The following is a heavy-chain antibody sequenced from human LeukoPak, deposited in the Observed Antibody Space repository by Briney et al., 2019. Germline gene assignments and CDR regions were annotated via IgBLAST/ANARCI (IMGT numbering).Heavy chain of an antibody. CDR1: GFSFSTQC. CDR2: INIDERIT. V-gene: IGHV3-74*01. CDR3: FREGGD. Sequence: GGSLRLSCAASGFSFSTQCMHWVRQAPGKGLVWVSYINIDERITGYADSVKGRFTISRDNAKNTLYLQMNSLRAEDTAIYYCFREGGDWGQGTLVTVSS. J-gene: IGHJ4*02. D-gene: IGHD3-10*01.